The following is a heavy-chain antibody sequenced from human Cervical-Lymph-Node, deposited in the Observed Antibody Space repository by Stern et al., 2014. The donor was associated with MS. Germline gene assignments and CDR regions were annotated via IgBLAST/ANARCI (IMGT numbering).Heavy chain of an antibody. CDR2: IIVYFGTS. V-gene: IGHV1-69*01. D-gene: IGHD3-22*01. Sequence: VQLVESGAEVKKPGSSVKVSCKASGGIFGVFTLIWVRPAPGQGLEWMGEIIVYFGTSNYAQKFQDRVAITADESTTTAYLEVSSLRSEDTAVYYCARGLDDRSGYYPDWGQGTLVTVSS. J-gene: IGHJ4*02. CDR1: GGIFGVFT. CDR3: ARGLDDRSGYYPD.